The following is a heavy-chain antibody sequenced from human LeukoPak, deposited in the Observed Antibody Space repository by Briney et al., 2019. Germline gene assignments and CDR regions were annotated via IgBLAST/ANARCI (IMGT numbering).Heavy chain of an antibody. J-gene: IGHJ3*02. CDR1: GFTFSSYA. CDR2: ISASGGST. CDR3: AKVRGGITARLAALDI. V-gene: IGHV3-23*01. Sequence: PGGSLRLSCAASGFTFSSYAMSWVRQAPGMGLEWVSAISASGGSTYYADSVQGRFSISRDNSKNTLYLQMNSLRAEDTAVYYCAKVRGGITARLAALDIWGQGTMVIVSS. D-gene: IGHD6-6*01.